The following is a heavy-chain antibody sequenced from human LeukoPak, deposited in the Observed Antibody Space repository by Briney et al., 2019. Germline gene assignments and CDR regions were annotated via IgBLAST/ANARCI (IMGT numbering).Heavy chain of an antibody. CDR3: AKDERNWNYNLASQTYD. Sequence: GGSLRLSCAASGFTFSSYAMSWVRQAPGKGLEWVSAISGSAGSTYYADSVKGRFTISRDNSKNTLYLQMNSLRAEDTAVYYCAKDERNWNYNLASQTYDWGQGTLVTVSS. J-gene: IGHJ4*02. CDR1: GFTFSSYA. CDR2: ISGSAGST. V-gene: IGHV3-23*01. D-gene: IGHD1-7*01.